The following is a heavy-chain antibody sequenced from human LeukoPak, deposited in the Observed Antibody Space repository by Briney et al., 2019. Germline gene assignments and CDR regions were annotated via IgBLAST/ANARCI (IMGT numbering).Heavy chain of an antibody. CDR2: ISSSSSYI. V-gene: IGHV3-21*04. CDR1: GFTFSSCS. J-gene: IGHJ4*02. CDR3: ARDQGSGWYYFDY. D-gene: IGHD6-19*01. Sequence: NPGGSLRLSCAASGFTFSSCSMNWVRQAPGKGLEWVSSISSSSSYIYYADSVKGRFTISRDNAKNSLYLRMNSLRAEDTALYYCARDQGSGWYYFDYWGQGTLVTVSS.